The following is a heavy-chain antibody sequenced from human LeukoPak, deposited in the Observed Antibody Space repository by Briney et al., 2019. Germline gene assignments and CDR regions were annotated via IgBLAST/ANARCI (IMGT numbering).Heavy chain of an antibody. CDR3: ARENYYDNSGYLFDY. CDR1: GGSFSGYY. CDR2: INHSGST. J-gene: IGHJ4*02. Sequence: SETLSLTCAVYGGSFSGYYWSWIRQPPGKGLEWIGEINHSGSTNYNPSLKSRVTISVDTSKNQFSLKLSSVTAADTAVYYCARENYYDNSGYLFDYWGQGTLVTVSS. V-gene: IGHV4-34*01. D-gene: IGHD3-22*01.